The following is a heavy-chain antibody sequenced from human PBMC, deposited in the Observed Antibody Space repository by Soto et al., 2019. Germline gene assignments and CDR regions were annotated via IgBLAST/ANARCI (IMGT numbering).Heavy chain of an antibody. CDR1: GASISPYY. Sequence: QVQLQESGPGLVKPSETLSLTCAVSGASISPYYWSWIRQSPGKGLEWIGFIFYNGSTNYNPTLKNRIAISVDTSKNQFSLKLNSVTAADTAVYYCARHRWQVLPFFDFWGHGSLVTVSS. J-gene: IGHJ4*01. CDR2: IFYNGST. CDR3: ARHRWQVLPFFDF. V-gene: IGHV4-59*08.